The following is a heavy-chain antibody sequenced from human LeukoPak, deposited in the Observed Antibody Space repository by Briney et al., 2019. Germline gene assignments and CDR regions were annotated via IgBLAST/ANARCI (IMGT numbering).Heavy chain of an antibody. J-gene: IGHJ4*02. V-gene: IGHV3-23*01. CDR1: GFTFSSYA. Sequence: PGGSLRLSCAASGFTFSSYAMNWVRQAPGKGLEWVSIISSSDNTTYYADSVKGRFTISRDNSKNTLYLQMNTLRAEDTAVYYCAKRAVAGTGRAFDYWGQGIRVTVSS. CDR2: ISSSDNTT. CDR3: AKRAVAGTGRAFDY. D-gene: IGHD6-19*01.